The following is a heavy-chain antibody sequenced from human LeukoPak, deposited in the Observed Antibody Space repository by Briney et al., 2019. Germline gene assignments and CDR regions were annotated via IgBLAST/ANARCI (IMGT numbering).Heavy chain of an antibody. J-gene: IGHJ6*03. CDR2: IYTSGST. V-gene: IGHV4-61*02. CDR1: GGSISSGSYY. D-gene: IGHD3-3*01. Sequence: SETLSLTCTVSGGSISSGSYYWSWIRQPAGKGLEWIGRIYTSGSTNYNPSLKSRVTISVDTSKNQFSLKLSSVTAADTAVYYCARGAFFWSGYEPYYYYYMDVWGKGTTVTVSS. CDR3: ARGAFFWSGYEPYYYYYMDV.